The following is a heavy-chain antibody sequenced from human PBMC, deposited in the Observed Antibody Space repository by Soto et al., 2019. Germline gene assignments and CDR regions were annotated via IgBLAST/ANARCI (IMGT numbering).Heavy chain of an antibody. CDR3: ARPNSSSNRGGYYYYYGMDV. V-gene: IGHV3-30-3*01. D-gene: IGHD6-6*01. J-gene: IGHJ6*02. Sequence: GSRRLSCAASGFTFSSYAMHWVRQAPGKGLEWVAVISYDGSNKYYADSVKGRFTISRDNSKNTLYLQMNSLRAEDTAVYYCARPNSSSNRGGYYYYYGMDVWGQGTTVTVSS. CDR2: ISYDGSNK. CDR1: GFTFSSYA.